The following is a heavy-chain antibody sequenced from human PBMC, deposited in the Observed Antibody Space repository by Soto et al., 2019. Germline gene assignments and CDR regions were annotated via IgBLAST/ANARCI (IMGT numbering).Heavy chain of an antibody. CDR3: VREYRYCGGGSCKTWSGGFDI. Sequence: PGGDLRLSCAASGFPFSDYAMHWVRQAPGKGLECVSAISTDGGSKSYPKSARGRVAGSRDDAKHTLYPQMGSLRPDDTAVYYCVREYRYCGGGSCKTWSGGFDIWGQGIMVAVSS. J-gene: IGHJ3*02. CDR1: GFPFSDYA. CDR2: ISTDGGSK. V-gene: IGHV3-64*01. D-gene: IGHD2-15*01.